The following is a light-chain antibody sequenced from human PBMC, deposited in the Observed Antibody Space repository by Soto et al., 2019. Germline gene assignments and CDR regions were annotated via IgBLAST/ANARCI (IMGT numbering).Light chain of an antibody. CDR1: KSIRSR. CDR3: QHYKSIQGT. V-gene: IGKV1-5*01. CDR2: DAS. J-gene: IGKJ1*01. Sequence: DKRVTESPSTVSASVGDRVTITCWASKSIRSRLTWYQPTPGKAPKLLIYDASSFESGVPSRFSRSRSGTESPLTISSLQPDAFAPYYCQHYKSIQGTSGQGTNLDI.